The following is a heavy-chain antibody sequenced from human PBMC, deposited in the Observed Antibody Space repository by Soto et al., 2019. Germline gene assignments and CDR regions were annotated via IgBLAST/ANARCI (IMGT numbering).Heavy chain of an antibody. Sequence: QVQLQESGPGLVKPSETLSLTCNVSGGSISSYYWSWIRQPPGKGLEWIGYIYYSGSTKYNPSLQSRVTIAVDTSKNQFSLRLTSVTAADTAVYYCARCHDSRDHGEYCQHWGQGTLVTVSS. CDR1: GGSISSYY. CDR2: IYYSGST. CDR3: ARCHDSRDHGEYCQH. V-gene: IGHV4-59*01. D-gene: IGHD4-17*01. J-gene: IGHJ1*01.